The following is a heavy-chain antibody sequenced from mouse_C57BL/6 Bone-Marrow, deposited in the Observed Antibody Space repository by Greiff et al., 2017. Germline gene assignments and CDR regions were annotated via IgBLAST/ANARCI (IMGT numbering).Heavy chain of an antibody. D-gene: IGHD1-1*01. J-gene: IGHJ4*01. Sequence: VQLQQSGAELVRPGASVKLSCTASGFNIKDDYMHWVKQRPEQGLEWIGWIDPENGDTEYASKFQGKATITADTSSNTAYLPLSSLTSEDTAVYYCTLLLEDYWGQGTSVTVSS. CDR2: IDPENGDT. CDR1: GFNIKDDY. V-gene: IGHV14-4*01. CDR3: TLLLEDY.